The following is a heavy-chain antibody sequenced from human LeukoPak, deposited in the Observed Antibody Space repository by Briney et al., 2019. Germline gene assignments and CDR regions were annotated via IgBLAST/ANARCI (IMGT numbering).Heavy chain of an antibody. CDR3: AHRVFQGGYWDSGKFDY. CDR2: IYWANDR. D-gene: IGHD2-8*02. CDR1: GFSLTTSGVD. V-gene: IGHV2-5*02. J-gene: IGHJ4*02. Sequence: SGPTPVNPTQTLTPTCTFSGFSLTTSGVDVGWIRQPPGKARECPALIYWANDRRYSPSLRSRLTITKDTSKNQVVLTMTNMDPVDTATYFCAHRVFQGGYWDSGKFDYWGQGAPVIVSS.